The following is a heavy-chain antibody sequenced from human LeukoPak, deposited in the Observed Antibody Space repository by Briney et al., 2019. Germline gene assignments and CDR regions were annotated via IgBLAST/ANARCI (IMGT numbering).Heavy chain of an antibody. CDR1: GFTFSGYA. CDR2: LTGSGGNI. V-gene: IGHV3-23*01. Sequence: GGSLRLSCAASGFTFSGYAMSWVRQAPGKGLHWVSSLTGSGGNIYYADSVKGRFTISRDNSKNTLYLQMNSLRAEDTAVYYCAKFVGVNVNTCFDCWGQGTLVTVSS. D-gene: IGHD1-26*01. J-gene: IGHJ4*02. CDR3: AKFVGVNVNTCFDC.